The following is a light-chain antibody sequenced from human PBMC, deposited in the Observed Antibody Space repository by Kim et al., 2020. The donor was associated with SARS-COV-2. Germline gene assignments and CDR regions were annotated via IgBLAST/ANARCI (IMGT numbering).Light chain of an antibody. V-gene: IGKV3D-7*01. Sequence: PGERVTLSCRASQSVSSSYLTWYQQKPGQAPRLLIYGASTRATGIPARFSGSGSETDFTLTISSLQPEDFAVYYCQQDYNLPQAFGGGTKV. J-gene: IGKJ4*01. CDR3: QQDYNLPQA. CDR2: GAS. CDR1: QSVSSSY.